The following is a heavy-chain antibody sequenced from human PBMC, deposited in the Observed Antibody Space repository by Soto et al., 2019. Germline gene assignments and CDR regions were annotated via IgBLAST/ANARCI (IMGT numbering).Heavy chain of an antibody. J-gene: IGHJ2*01. D-gene: IGHD3-22*01. CDR1: GGTFSSYA. V-gene: IGHV1-69*13. CDR3: ARDYYYDSSGYYWYFDL. Sequence: GASVKVSCKASGGTFSSYAISWVRQAPGHGLEWMGGIIPIFGTANYAQKFQGRVTITADESTSTAYMELSSLRSEDTAVYYCARDYYYDSSGYYWYFDLWGRGTLVTVSS. CDR2: IIPIFGTA.